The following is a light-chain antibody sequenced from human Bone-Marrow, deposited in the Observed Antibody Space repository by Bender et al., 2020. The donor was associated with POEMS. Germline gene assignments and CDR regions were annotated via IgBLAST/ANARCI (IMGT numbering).Light chain of an antibody. J-gene: IGLJ3*02. Sequence: QSALTQPASVSGSPGQSITISCTGTSRDVGSYNLVSWYQQPPGTAPKLIIYEVSNRPSGVPDRFSGSKSGTSASLAITGLQSDDEAIYFCVAWDASLNGWVFGGGTKLTVL. CDR2: EVS. CDR1: SRDVGSYNL. V-gene: IGLV2-14*02. CDR3: VAWDASLNGWV.